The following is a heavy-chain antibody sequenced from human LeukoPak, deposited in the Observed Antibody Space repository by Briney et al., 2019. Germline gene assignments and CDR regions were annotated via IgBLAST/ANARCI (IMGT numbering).Heavy chain of an antibody. D-gene: IGHD4-11*01. Sequence: PGKSLRLSCATSGFIFSHYAMHWVRQAPGKGLEWVAVIWSDSTNEYYSDAVKGRFAISRDDPSKMVYLQMNSLRVEDTAVYYCAKDIQRGFDYTNSLDYWGQGSLVTVSS. CDR3: AKDIQRGFDYTNSLDY. J-gene: IGHJ4*02. CDR1: GFIFSHYA. V-gene: IGHV3-33*06. CDR2: IWSDSTNE.